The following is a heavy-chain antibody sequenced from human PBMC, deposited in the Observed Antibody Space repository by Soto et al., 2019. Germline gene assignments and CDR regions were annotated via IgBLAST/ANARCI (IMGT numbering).Heavy chain of an antibody. CDR1: GFTFSTCW. Sequence: VQLVESGGGLVQPGGSLRLSCAATGFTFSTCWMHWVRQGPGKGLVWVSRISTDGSSTTYADSVKGRFTISRDNAKNTLYLQMNSLSAEDTAVYYCARATGSNHPFDYWGQGTLVTVSS. D-gene: IGHD2-2*01. CDR2: ISTDGSST. CDR3: ARATGSNHPFDY. J-gene: IGHJ4*02. V-gene: IGHV3-74*01.